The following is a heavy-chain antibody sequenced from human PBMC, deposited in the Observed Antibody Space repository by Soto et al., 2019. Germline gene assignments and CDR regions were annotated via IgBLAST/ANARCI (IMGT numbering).Heavy chain of an antibody. V-gene: IGHV4-39*01. CDR1: GGSISSSSYY. CDR3: ARHNHSLITIFGVVTLYYFDF. D-gene: IGHD3-3*01. J-gene: IGHJ4*02. Sequence: QLQLQESGPGLVKPSETLSLTCTVSGGSISSSSYYWGWIRQPPGKGLEWIGSIYYSGSTYYNPSHKSRVTISVDTSKNQSPLKLSSVTAADTAVYYCARHNHSLITIFGVVTLYYFDFWGQGTLVTVSS. CDR2: IYYSGST.